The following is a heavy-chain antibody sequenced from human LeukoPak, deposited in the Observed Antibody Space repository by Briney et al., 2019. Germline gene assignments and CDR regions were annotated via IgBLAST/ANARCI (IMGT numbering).Heavy chain of an antibody. D-gene: IGHD3-22*01. CDR2: IWYEGSNK. CDR3: AKTAYYYDSSGYYYADAFDI. V-gene: IGHV3-33*06. CDR1: GFTFSSYG. J-gene: IGHJ3*02. Sequence: GGSLRLSCAASGFTFSSYGMHWVRQAPGKGLEWVAVIWYEGSNKYYADSVKGRFTISRDNSKNTLYLQMNSLRAEDTAVYYCAKTAYYYDSSGYYYADAFDIWGQGTMVTVSS.